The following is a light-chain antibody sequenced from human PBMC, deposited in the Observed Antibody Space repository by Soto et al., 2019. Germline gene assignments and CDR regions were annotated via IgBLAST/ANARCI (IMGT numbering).Light chain of an antibody. CDR3: QQYNNWPWT. J-gene: IGKJ1*01. Sequence: EIVMTQSPATLSVSPGERATISCRASQSVSSNLAWYQQKPGQAPRLLIYGASTRATGIPARFSGSGSETEFSLPISSLQSEDLAVYYCQQYNNWPWTFGQGTKVEIK. CDR1: QSVSSN. CDR2: GAS. V-gene: IGKV3-15*01.